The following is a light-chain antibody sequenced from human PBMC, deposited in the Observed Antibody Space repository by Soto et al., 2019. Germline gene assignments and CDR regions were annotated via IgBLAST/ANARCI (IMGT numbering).Light chain of an antibody. Sequence: EVVMTQSPATLSVSPGERATLSCRASETVATNLAWYQQKPGQAPRLLISGASTRAAGISDRFRGSGSGTEFTPTISSLRSEDFAVYYCQQYNKWPQTFGQGTKVDIK. CDR2: GAS. CDR3: QQYNKWPQT. J-gene: IGKJ1*01. CDR1: ETVATN. V-gene: IGKV3-15*01.